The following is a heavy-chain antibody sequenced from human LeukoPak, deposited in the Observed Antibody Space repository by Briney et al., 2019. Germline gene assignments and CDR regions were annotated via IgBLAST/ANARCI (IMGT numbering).Heavy chain of an antibody. CDR1: GYTFTDYY. CDR3: ARDGAVLRYFDWLLYPNWFDP. V-gene: IGHV1-2*02. D-gene: IGHD3-9*01. J-gene: IGHJ5*02. CDR2: INPNSGGT. Sequence: ASVKVSCKASGYTFTDYYMHWVRQAPGQGLEWMGRINPNSGGTNYAQKFQGRVTMTRDTSISTAYMELSRLRSDDTAVYYCARDGAVLRYFDWLLYPNWFDPWGQGTLVTVSS.